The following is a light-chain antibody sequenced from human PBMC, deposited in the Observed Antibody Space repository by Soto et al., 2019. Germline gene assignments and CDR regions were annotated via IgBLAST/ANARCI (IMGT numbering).Light chain of an antibody. CDR3: MQGITFT. Sequence: IVLTQSPLSLPVTLGQPASISCRSSQSLVHGDGNTYLNWFQQRPGQSPRRLIYKASNRDSGVPDRFSGSGSGTDFTLSISRVEADDVGVYYCMQGITFTFGQGTKVDI. J-gene: IGKJ1*01. CDR1: QSLVHGDGNTY. V-gene: IGKV2-30*02. CDR2: KAS.